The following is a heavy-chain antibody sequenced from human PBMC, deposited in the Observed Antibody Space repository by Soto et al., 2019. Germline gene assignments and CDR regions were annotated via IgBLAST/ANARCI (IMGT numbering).Heavy chain of an antibody. CDR1: GGSFSGYY. V-gene: IGHV4-34*01. J-gene: IGHJ6*02. Sequence: ASETLSLTCAVYGGSFSGYYWSWIRQPPGKGLEWIGEINHSGSTNYNPSLKSRVTISVDTSKNQFSLKLSSVTAADTAVYYCARARCSSTSRYTPISSSWSTRSLYYYYGMDVWGQGTTVTAP. CDR2: INHSGST. CDR3: ARARCSSTSRYTPISSSWSTRSLYYYYGMDV. D-gene: IGHD2-2*02.